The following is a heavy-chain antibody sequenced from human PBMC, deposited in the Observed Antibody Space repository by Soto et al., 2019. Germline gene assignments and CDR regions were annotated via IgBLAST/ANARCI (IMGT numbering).Heavy chain of an antibody. CDR3: GRDWGLAGSGADAFDI. CDR2: ISSSSSYI. J-gene: IGHJ3*02. CDR1: GFTFSSYS. Sequence: EVQLVESGGGLVKPGGSLRLSCAASGFTFSSYSMNWVRQAPGKGLEWVSSISSSSSYIYYADSVKGRFTISRDNAKTSLYLQMNSLRAEDTAVYYCGRDWGLAGSGADAFDIWGQGTMVTVSS. V-gene: IGHV3-21*01. D-gene: IGHD3-16*01.